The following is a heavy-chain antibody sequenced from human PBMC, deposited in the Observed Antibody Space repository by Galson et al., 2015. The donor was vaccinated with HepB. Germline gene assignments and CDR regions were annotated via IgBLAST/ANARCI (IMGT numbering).Heavy chain of an antibody. J-gene: IGHJ4*02. CDR1: GFTFRNAY. V-gene: IGHV3-15*07. Sequence: SLRLSCAASGFTFRNAYMNWVRQAPGKGLDWVGRIKSKPDGETTDYAAPVQDRFVISRDDSKNTLYLQMTGLKTEDTAVYYCTTDKSRYAAGWQDFDYWGQGTLVTVSS. CDR2: IKSKPDGETT. D-gene: IGHD3-16*01. CDR3: TTDKSRYAAGWQDFDY.